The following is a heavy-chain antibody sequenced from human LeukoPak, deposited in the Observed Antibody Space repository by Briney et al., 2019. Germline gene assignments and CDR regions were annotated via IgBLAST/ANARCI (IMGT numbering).Heavy chain of an antibody. CDR3: ARDPPGTQLGLLDWYFDL. CDR1: GGTFSSYA. J-gene: IGHJ2*01. V-gene: IGHV1-69*04. D-gene: IGHD1-7*01. CDR2: IIPILGIA. Sequence: SVKVSCKASGGTFSSYAISWVRQAPGQGLEWMGRIIPILGIANYAQKFQGRVTITADKSTSTAYMELSSLRSEDTAVYYCARDPPGTQLGLLDWYFDLWGRGTLVTVSS.